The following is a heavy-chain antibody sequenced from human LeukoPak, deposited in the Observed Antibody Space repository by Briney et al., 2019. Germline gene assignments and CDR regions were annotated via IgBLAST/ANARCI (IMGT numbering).Heavy chain of an antibody. CDR1: GGSISSSSYY. V-gene: IGHV4-39*01. J-gene: IGHJ4*02. CDR2: IYYSGST. CDR3: ARQGDYYDSSGYFDY. Sequence: SETLSLTCTVPGGSISSSSYYWGWIRQPPGKGLEWIGSIYYSGSTYYNPSLKSRVTISVDTSKNQFSLKLSSVTAADTAVYYCARQGDYYDSSGYFDYWGQGTLVTVSS. D-gene: IGHD3-22*01.